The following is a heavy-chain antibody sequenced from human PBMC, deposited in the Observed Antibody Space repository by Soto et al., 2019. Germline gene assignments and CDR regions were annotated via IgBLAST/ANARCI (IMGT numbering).Heavy chain of an antibody. D-gene: IGHD3-3*01. CDR3: ARLAYDFWSGHPNPRYYYGMDV. J-gene: IGHJ6*02. CDR1: GYSFTSYW. V-gene: IGHV5-51*01. CDR2: IYPGDSNT. Sequence: LGESLKISCKGSGYSFTSYWIGWVRQMPGKGLEWMGIIYPGDSNTRYSPSLQGQVTISVDKSISTAYLQWSSLKATDTAMYYCARLAYDFWSGHPNPRYYYGMDVWGQGTTVTVS.